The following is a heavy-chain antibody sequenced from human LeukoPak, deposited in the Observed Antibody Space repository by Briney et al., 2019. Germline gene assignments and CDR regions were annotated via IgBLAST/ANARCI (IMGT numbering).Heavy chain of an antibody. CDR2: IYYSGST. Sequence: SETLSLTCTVSGGSISSYYWSWIRQPPGKGPEWIGYIYYSGSTNYNPSLKSRVTISVDTSKNQFSLKLSSVTAADTAVYYCARHYDRKWGFDYWGQGTLVTVSS. V-gene: IGHV4-59*08. J-gene: IGHJ4*02. CDR3: ARHYDRKWGFDY. D-gene: IGHD3-3*01. CDR1: GGSISSYY.